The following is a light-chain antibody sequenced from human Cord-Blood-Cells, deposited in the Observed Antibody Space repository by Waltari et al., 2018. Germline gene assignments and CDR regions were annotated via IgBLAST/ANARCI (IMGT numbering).Light chain of an antibody. CDR1: QGISSF. CDR2: AAS. J-gene: IGKJ2*01. Sequence: IQLTQSPSSLSASVGDRVTITCRASQGISSFLAWYQQNPGKAPKLLIYAASTLQSGVPSRFSGSGSGTDFTLTISSLQPEDFATYYCQQLTLFGQGTKLEIK. CDR3: QQLTL. V-gene: IGKV1-9*01.